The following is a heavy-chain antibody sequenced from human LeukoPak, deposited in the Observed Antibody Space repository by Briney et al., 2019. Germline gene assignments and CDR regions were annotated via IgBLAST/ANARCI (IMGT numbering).Heavy chain of an antibody. J-gene: IGHJ4*02. D-gene: IGHD3-10*01. CDR2: IYYSGST. CDR3: AREKSGSYYENFDY. CDR1: GGSISGGAYY. V-gene: IGHV4-30-4*08. Sequence: SQTLSLTCTVSGGSISGGAYYWSWIRQPPGKGLEWIGYIYYSGSTYYNPSLKSRVIISVDTSKNQFSLKLSSVTAADMAVYYCAREKSGSYYENFDYWGQGTLVTVSS.